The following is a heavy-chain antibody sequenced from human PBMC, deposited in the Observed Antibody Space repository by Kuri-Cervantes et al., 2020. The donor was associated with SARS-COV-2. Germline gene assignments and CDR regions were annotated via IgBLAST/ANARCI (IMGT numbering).Heavy chain of an antibody. D-gene: IGHD2-15*01. V-gene: IGHV3-21*01. Sequence: GESLKISCAASGFTFSSYSMNWVRQAPGKGLEWVSSISSSSSYIYYADSVKGRFTISRDNAKNSLYLQMNSLRAEDTAVYYCARDWVVVVDYYYGMDVWGQGTTVTVSS. CDR3: ARDWVVVVDYYYGMDV. CDR1: GFTFSSYS. CDR2: ISSSSSYI. J-gene: IGHJ6*02.